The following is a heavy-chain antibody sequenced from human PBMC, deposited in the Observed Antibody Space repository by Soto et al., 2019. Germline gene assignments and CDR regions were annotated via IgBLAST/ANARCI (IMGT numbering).Heavy chain of an antibody. CDR2: ISWNSGSI. D-gene: IGHD3-9*01. CDR3: AKDGGRHFDWSPYYGMDV. CDR1: GFTFDDYA. Sequence: GGSLRLSCAASGFTFDDYAMHWVRQAPGKGLEWVSGISWNSGSIGYADSVKGRFTISRDNAKNSLYLQMNSLRAEDTALYYCAKDGGRHFDWSPYYGMDVWGQGTTVTVSS. J-gene: IGHJ6*02. V-gene: IGHV3-9*01.